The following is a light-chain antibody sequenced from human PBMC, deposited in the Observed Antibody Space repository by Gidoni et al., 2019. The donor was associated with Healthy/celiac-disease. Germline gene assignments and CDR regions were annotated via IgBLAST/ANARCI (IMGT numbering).Light chain of an antibody. Sequence: PAPRSGSPGERATLSCRASQSVSSNLAWYQQKPGQAPRLLIYGASTRATGIPARFSGSGSGTEFTLTISSLQSEDFAVYYCQQYNNWPRITFGPGTKVDIK. CDR1: QSVSSN. J-gene: IGKJ3*01. V-gene: IGKV3-15*01. CDR3: QQYNNWPRIT. CDR2: GAS.